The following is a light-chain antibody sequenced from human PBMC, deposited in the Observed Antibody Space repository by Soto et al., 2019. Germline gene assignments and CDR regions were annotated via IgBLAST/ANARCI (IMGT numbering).Light chain of an antibody. CDR2: GST. CDR1: RFNIGGGYD. Sequence: QAVVTQPPSVSGAPGQRVTVSCTGSRFNIGGGYDVHWYQQLPGRAPKLLISGSTNRPSGIPDRFSGSKSGTSASLAITGLQAEDEADYYCQSYDSSVTTYVFGRGTKLTVL. CDR3: QSYDSSVTTYV. V-gene: IGLV1-40*01. J-gene: IGLJ1*01.